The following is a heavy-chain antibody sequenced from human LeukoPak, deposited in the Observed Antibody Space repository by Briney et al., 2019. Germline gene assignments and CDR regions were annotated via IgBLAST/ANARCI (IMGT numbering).Heavy chain of an antibody. Sequence: GSLRLSCIASGFTFSDAWMGWVRQAPGRGLEWIGRIRSKTDGETTEYTEPVKGRFTISRDDSKNTLYLQMNSLKAEDTALYCCTAYYHGNARGIDYWGQGTLVTVSS. CDR2: IRSKTDGETT. J-gene: IGHJ4*02. D-gene: IGHD3-10*01. CDR3: TAYYHGNARGIDY. CDR1: GFTFSDAW. V-gene: IGHV3-15*01.